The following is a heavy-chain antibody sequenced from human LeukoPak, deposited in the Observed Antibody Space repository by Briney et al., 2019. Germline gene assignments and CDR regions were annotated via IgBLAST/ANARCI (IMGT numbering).Heavy chain of an antibody. CDR3: ARRVGGYSYGYPYYFDS. CDR1: GFTFSSYW. V-gene: IGHV3-7*01. D-gene: IGHD5-18*01. Sequence: GGSLRPSCAASGFTFSSYWISWVRQTPGKGLEWVANIKQDGSEKYYVDSVKGRFTISRDNAKNSLYLQMNSLRAEDTAVYYCARRVGGYSYGYPYYFDSWGQGTLVTVSS. CDR2: IKQDGSEK. J-gene: IGHJ4*02.